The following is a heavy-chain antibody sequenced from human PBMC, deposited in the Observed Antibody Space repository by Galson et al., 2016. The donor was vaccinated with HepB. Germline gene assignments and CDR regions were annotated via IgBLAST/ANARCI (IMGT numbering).Heavy chain of an antibody. CDR1: GYIFTNFD. D-gene: IGHD2-21*02. CDR2: VNPNSGNT. CDR3: ARGDFPYYYGIDV. Sequence: SVKVSCKASGYIFTNFDINWVRQATGQGLEWMGWVNPNSGNTGYAQKFQGRVTMTRNTSISTAYMELRSLRYDDTAVYYCARGDFPYYYGIDVWGQGTTVTVSS. V-gene: IGHV1-8*01. J-gene: IGHJ6*02.